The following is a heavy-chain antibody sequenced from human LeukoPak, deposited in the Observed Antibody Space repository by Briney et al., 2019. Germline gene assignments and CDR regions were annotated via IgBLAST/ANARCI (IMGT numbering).Heavy chain of an antibody. D-gene: IGHD6-6*01. CDR2: ISGSGGST. J-gene: IGHJ4*02. CDR3: ARGLDGSSFLGY. CDR1: GFTFSSYA. V-gene: IGHV3-23*01. Sequence: GGSLRLSCAASGFTFSSYAMTWVRQAPGKGLEWVSAISGSGGSTFYADSVKGRFTISRDNARSSLYLQMDSLRDEDTAVYYCARGLDGSSFLGYWGQGALVTVSS.